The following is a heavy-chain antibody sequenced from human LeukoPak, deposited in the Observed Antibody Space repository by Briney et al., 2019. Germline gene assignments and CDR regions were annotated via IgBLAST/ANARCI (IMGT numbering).Heavy chain of an antibody. CDR1: GYTFTGYY. V-gene: IGHV1-2*02. D-gene: IGHD4-17*01. CDR2: INPKRGVT. J-gene: IGHJ3*01. CDR3: ARERNYGDYGNAFDV. Sequence: ASVTVSCKASGYTFTGYYRHWMRQAPGQGLEWMGWINPKRGVTTYAQKFQGRVTMTRDTSITTAYMELTRLRSDDTTIYYCARERNYGDYGNAFDVWGQGTKVTVSS.